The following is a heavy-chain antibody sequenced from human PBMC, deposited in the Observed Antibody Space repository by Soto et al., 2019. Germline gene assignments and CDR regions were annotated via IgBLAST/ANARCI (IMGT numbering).Heavy chain of an antibody. CDR2: IYYNGST. CDR3: AREEGYNYGPTYYYYGMDV. CDR1: GDFLSSGDYY. J-gene: IGHJ6*02. Sequence: PSETLSLPCTVSGDFLSSGDYYWSWIRQPPGKGLEWIGYIYYNGSTSYNPSLKSRVTISVDTSKNQFSLKLSSVTAADTAVYYCAREEGYNYGPTYYYYGMDVWTQRSSDTGS. V-gene: IGHV4-30-4*01. D-gene: IGHD5-18*01.